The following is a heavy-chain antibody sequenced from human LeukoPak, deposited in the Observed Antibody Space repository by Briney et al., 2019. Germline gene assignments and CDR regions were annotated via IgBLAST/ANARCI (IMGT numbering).Heavy chain of an antibody. Sequence: GGSLRLFCAASGFIFSNYWMSWVRQAPGKGLEWVANIKPDGSEKYYVDSVKGRFTISRDNAKNTLYLQMNSLRAEDTAVYYCARDDGDGYNFDYWGQGTLVTVSS. J-gene: IGHJ4*02. D-gene: IGHD5-24*01. CDR2: IKPDGSEK. V-gene: IGHV3-7*03. CDR1: GFIFSNYW. CDR3: ARDDGDGYNFDY.